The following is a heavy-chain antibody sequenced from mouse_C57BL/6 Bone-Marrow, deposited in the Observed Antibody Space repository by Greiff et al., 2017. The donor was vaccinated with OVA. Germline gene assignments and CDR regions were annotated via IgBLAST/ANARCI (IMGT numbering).Heavy chain of an antibody. V-gene: IGHV1-42*01. J-gene: IGHJ3*01. Sequence: EVQLQQSGPELVKPGASVKISCKASGYSFTGYYMNWVKQSPEKSLEWIGEINPSTGGTTYNQKFKAKATLTVDKSSSTAYMQLKSLTSEDSAVYYCARGRARATWFAYWGQGTLVTVSA. CDR3: ARGRARATWFAY. D-gene: IGHD3-1*01. CDR1: GYSFTGYY. CDR2: INPSTGGT.